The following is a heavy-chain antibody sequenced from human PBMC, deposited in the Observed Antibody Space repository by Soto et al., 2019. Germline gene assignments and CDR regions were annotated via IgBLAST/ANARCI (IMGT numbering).Heavy chain of an antibody. J-gene: IGHJ4*02. Sequence: QITLKESGPTLVQPTQTLTLTCTFSGFSLSTSRVGVGWIRQPPGKALEWLALIYWNDDKRYTPSLKSRLTITVDTSNNHVVLKMPTKDPADTGTYYGKHVDTTYSKLWGQGTLVTVSS. CDR1: GFSLSTSRVG. CDR3: KHVDTTYSKL. D-gene: IGHD1-26*01. CDR2: IYWNDDK. V-gene: IGHV2-5*01.